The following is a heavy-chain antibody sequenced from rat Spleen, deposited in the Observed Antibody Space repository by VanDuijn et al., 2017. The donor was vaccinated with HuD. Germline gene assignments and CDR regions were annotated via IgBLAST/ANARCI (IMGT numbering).Heavy chain of an antibody. D-gene: IGHD3-1*01. CDR3: TIHPRY. V-gene: IGHV2-63*01. CDR2: VRSNGNT. CDR1: GFSLSNYG. J-gene: IGHJ2*01. Sequence: QVQLKESGPGLVQPSQTLSLTCTVSGFSLSNYGVFWVRQPPGKGLEWMGRVRSNGNTSYNSALKSRLSISRDTSNNQVFLKVNSLQTDDTGTYYCTIHPRYWGQGVMVTVSS.